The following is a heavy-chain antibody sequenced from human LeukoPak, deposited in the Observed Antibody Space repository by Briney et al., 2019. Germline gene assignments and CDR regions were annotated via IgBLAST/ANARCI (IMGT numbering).Heavy chain of an antibody. Sequence: NPGGSLRLSCAASGFTFSDYYMSWIRQAPGKGLEWVSYISSSSSYTTYADSVKGRFTISRDNAKNSLYLQMNSLRAEDTAVYYCARQPVIAVAGGYWFDPWGQGTLVTVSS. V-gene: IGHV3-11*03. CDR2: ISSSSSYT. CDR1: GFTFSDYY. CDR3: ARQPVIAVAGGYWFDP. J-gene: IGHJ5*02. D-gene: IGHD6-19*01.